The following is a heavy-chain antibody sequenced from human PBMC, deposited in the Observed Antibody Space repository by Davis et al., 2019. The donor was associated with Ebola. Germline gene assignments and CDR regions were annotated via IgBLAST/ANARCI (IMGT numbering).Heavy chain of an antibody. CDR1: GGSFSGYY. V-gene: IGHV4-34*01. Sequence: MPSETLSLTCAVYGGSFSGYYWSWIRQPPGKGLEWIGEINHSGSTNYNPSLKGRVSVSVDTSKNQFSLRLTSVTAADTAVYYCATDSSGHNHDFGYWGQGTLVTVSS. CDR2: INHSGST. D-gene: IGHD3-22*01. CDR3: ATDSSGHNHDFGY. J-gene: IGHJ4*02.